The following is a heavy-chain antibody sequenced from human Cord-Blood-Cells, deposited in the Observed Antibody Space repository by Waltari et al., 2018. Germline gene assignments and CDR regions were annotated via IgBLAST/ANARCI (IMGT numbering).Heavy chain of an antibody. J-gene: IGHJ4*02. CDR1: GFSLSTSGVG. CDR2: IYWNDDK. D-gene: IGHD2-2*01. Sequence: QITLKESGPTLVKPTQTLTLTCTFSGFSLSTSGVGVGWIRQPPGKALEWLARIYWNDDKRYSPSLKSRLTITKDTSKNQVVLTMTNMDPVDTATYYCAHFAPSYCSSTSCYYFDYWGQGTLVTVSS. CDR3: AHFAPSYCSSTSCYYFDY. V-gene: IGHV2-5*01.